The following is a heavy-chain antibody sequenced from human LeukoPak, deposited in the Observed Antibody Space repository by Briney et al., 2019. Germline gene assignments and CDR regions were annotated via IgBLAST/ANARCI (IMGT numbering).Heavy chain of an antibody. CDR3: ARHVDILRFLERTYYYYGMDV. J-gene: IGHJ6*02. CDR1: GGSISSYY. D-gene: IGHD3-3*01. CDR2: IYYSGST. Sequence: PSETLSLTCTVSGGSISSYYWSWIRQPPGKGLEWIGYIYYSGSTNYNPSLKSRVTISVDTSKNQFSLKLSSVTAADTAVYYCARHVDILRFLERTYYYYGMDVWGQGTTVTVSS. V-gene: IGHV4-59*08.